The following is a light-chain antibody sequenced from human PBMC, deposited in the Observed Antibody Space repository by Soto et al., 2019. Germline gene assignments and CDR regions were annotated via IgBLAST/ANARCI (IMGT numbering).Light chain of an antibody. V-gene: IGLV2-14*01. CDR1: SSDIGRYNY. CDR3: TSYTNSDTWV. Sequence: QSALTQPASVSGSPGQSIAISCTGTSSDIGRYNYVSWYQHHPGKAPKLMIYEVTNRPSGVSDRFSGSKSGSTASLTISGLQPEDEADYYCTSYTNSDTWVFGGGTQLTVL. J-gene: IGLJ7*01. CDR2: EVT.